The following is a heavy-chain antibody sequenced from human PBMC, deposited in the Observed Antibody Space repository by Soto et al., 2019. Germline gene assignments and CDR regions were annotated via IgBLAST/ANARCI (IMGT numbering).Heavy chain of an antibody. J-gene: IGHJ4*02. CDR2: IYTGGNT. CDR3: AREGDDRHFFFDS. Sequence: ETLSLTCNVSGRSMISYYWSWIRQPAGKGLEWIGRIYTGGNTNYNPSLKSRVTMSVDTSKSQFSLSLTSVTAADTAVYYCAREGDDRHFFFDSWGQGTLVTVSS. D-gene: IGHD3-3*02. CDR1: GRSMISYY. V-gene: IGHV4-4*07.